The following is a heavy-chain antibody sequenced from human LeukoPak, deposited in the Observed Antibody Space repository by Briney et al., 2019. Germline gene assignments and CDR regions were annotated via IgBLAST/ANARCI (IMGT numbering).Heavy chain of an antibody. CDR2: ISSSGSTI. CDR1: GFTFSTYW. J-gene: IGHJ4*02. D-gene: IGHD3-22*01. V-gene: IGHV3-48*04. Sequence: PGGSLRLSCAASGFTFSTYWMHWVRQAPGKGLEWVSYISSSGSTIYYADSVKGRFTISRDNAKNSLYLQMNSLRAEDTAVYCCASTPAYYDSSGYYNYWGQGTLVTVSS. CDR3: ASTPAYYDSSGYYNY.